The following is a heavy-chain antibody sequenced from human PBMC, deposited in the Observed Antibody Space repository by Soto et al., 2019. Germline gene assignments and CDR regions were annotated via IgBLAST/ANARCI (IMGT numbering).Heavy chain of an antibody. Sequence: GGSLRLSCAASGFTFSSYAMSWVRQAPGKGLEWVSAISGSGGSTYYADSVKGRFTISRDNSKNTLYLQMNSLRAEDTAVYYCAKGASFYYVSSGSYYFDYWGQGTLVTVSS. CDR2: ISGSGGST. CDR1: GFTFSSYA. D-gene: IGHD3-22*01. V-gene: IGHV3-23*01. J-gene: IGHJ4*02. CDR3: AKGASFYYVSSGSYYFDY.